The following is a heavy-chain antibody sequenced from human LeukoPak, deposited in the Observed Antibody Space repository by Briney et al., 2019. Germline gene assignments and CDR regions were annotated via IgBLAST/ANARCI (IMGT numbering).Heavy chain of an antibody. CDR2: FDPEDGET. J-gene: IGHJ4*02. D-gene: IGHD3-9*01. V-gene: IGHV1-24*01. Sequence: ASVKVSCKVSGYTLTELSMHWVRQAPGKGLEWMGGFDPEDGETIYAQKFQGRVTMTEDTSTDTAYMELSSLRSEDTAVYYCASYDILTGPRGDYFDYWGQGTLVTVSS. CDR1: GYTLTELS. CDR3: ASYDILTGPRGDYFDY.